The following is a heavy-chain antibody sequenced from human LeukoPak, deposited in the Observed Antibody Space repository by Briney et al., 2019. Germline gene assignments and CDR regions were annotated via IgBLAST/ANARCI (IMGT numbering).Heavy chain of an antibody. D-gene: IGHD4-11*01. CDR1: GYSFTSYW. J-gene: IGHJ6*03. CDR2: IYPGDSDT. V-gene: IGHV5-51*01. CDR3: ARHLNDYSNYDPYYYYYMDV. Sequence: GESLKISCKGSGYSFTSYWIGWVRQMPGKGLEWMGIIYPGDSDTRYSPSFQGQVTISADKSISTAYLQWSSLKASDTAMYYCARHLNDYSNYDPYYYYYMDVWGKGTTVTVSS.